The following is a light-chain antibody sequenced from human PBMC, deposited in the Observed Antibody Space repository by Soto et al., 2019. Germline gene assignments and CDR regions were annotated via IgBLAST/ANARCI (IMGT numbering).Light chain of an antibody. CDR3: QQYVAPPPST. V-gene: IGKV3-20*01. J-gene: IGKJ2*01. CDR2: AAS. CDR1: QSVTNSY. Sequence: EIVLTQSPGTLSLSPGERATLSCRASQSVTNSYLSWYQQKPGQAPRLLIYAASSRATGIPDRFAGSVSATDFTLTISRLEPEDFAVYYCQQYVAPPPSTFGQGTRLEIK.